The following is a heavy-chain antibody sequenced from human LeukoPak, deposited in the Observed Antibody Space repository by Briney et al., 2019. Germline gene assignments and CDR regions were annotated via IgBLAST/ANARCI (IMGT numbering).Heavy chain of an antibody. Sequence: KSGGSLRLSCAASGFTFSSYAMSWVRQAPGKGLEWVSGISGHDGGTYYADSVKGRFSISSDNSKNTLYLQVNSLRAEDTAVYYCAKERRTVAGTVCDYWGQGTLVTVSS. J-gene: IGHJ4*02. CDR3: AKERRTVAGTVCDY. V-gene: IGHV3-23*01. CDR1: GFTFSSYA. D-gene: IGHD6-19*01. CDR2: ISGHDGGT.